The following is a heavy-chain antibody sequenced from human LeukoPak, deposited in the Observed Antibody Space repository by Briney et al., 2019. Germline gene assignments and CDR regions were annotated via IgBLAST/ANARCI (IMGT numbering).Heavy chain of an antibody. V-gene: IGHV4-4*07. CDR2: IYTSGST. Sequence: SETLSFTCTVSGGSISSYYWSWIRQPAGKGLEWIGRIYTSGSTNYNPSLKSRVTMSVDTSKNQFSLKLSSVTAADTAVYYCASLARIAVAGTGYYYYGMDVWGQGTTDSVSS. J-gene: IGHJ6*02. CDR3: ASLARIAVAGTGYYYYGMDV. CDR1: GGSISSYY. D-gene: IGHD6-19*01.